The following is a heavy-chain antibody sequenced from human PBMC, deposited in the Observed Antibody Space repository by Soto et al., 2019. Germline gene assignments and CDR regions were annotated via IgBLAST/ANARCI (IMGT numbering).Heavy chain of an antibody. D-gene: IGHD5-18*01. J-gene: IGHJ6*02. CDR2: ISGSGGST. V-gene: IGHV3-23*01. CDR1: GFTFSSYA. Sequence: GGSLRLSCAASGFTFSSYAMSWVRQAPGKVLEWVSAISGSGGSTYYADSVKCRVTISRDNSKNTLYLQMNSLRAEDTAVYYCAKDPKPLIIQLWLHYHGMDVWGQGTTVTVSS. CDR3: AKDPKPLIIQLWLHYHGMDV.